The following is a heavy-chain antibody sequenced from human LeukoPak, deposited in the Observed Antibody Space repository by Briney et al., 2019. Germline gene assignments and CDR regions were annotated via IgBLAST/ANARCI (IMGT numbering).Heavy chain of an antibody. CDR1: GYTFTGYY. V-gene: IGHV1-2*02. D-gene: IGHD5-12*01. CDR2: INPNSGGT. Sequence: GASVKVSCKASGYTFTGYYMHWVRQAPGQGLEWMGWINPNSGGTNYAQKFQGRVTMTRDTSISTAYMELSRLRSDDTAVYYCARDPAGYSGYEGWFDPWGQGTLVTVSS. CDR3: ARDPAGYSGYEGWFDP. J-gene: IGHJ5*02.